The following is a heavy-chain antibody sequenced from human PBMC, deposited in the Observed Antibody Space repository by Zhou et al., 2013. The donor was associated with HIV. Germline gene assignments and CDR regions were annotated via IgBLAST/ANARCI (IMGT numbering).Heavy chain of an antibody. CDR2: ISWNSGYL. CDR1: GFTFDDYA. CDR3: AKDIGGVAEDDS. J-gene: IGHJ5*02. Sequence: EVQLVESGGGLVQPGRSLRLSCAASGFTFDDYAMHWVRQAPGKGLKWVSGISWNSGYLGYADSVKGRFTISRDNAKNSLYLQMNSLRVEDTAFYYCAKDIGGVAEDDSWGQGTLVTVSS. V-gene: IGHV3-9*01. D-gene: IGHD3-3*01.